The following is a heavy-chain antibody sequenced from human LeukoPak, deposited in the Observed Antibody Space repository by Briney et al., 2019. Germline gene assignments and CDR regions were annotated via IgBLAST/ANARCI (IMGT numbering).Heavy chain of an antibody. J-gene: IGHJ4*02. Sequence: SETLSLTCTVSGGSTSSDGYYWSWIRQLPGKGLEWIGFIYYSGNTYYNPSLKSRVTISVDTSKNQFSLKLSSVTAADTVIYYCARVPSSTESFDYWGQGTLVTVSS. D-gene: IGHD2-2*01. CDR1: GGSTSSDGYY. CDR3: ARVPSSTESFDY. V-gene: IGHV4-31*03. CDR2: IYYSGNT.